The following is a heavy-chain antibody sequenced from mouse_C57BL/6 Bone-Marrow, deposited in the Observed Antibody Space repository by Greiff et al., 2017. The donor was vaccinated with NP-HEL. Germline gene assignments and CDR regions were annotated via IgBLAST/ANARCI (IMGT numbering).Heavy chain of an antibody. CDR1: GYTFTSYG. D-gene: IGHD1-1*02. J-gene: IGHJ2*01. Sequence: VKLVESGAELARPGASVKLSCKASGYTFTSYGISWVKQRPGQGLEWIGEIYPRSGNTYYNEKFKGKATLTADKSSSTAYMELRSLTSEDSAVYFCARRYYGGEDYWGQGTTLTVSS. CDR2: IYPRSGNT. V-gene: IGHV1-81*01. CDR3: ARRYYGGEDY.